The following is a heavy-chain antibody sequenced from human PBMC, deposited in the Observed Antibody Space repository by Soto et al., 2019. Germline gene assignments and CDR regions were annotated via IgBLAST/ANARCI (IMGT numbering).Heavy chain of an antibody. D-gene: IGHD3-3*01. Sequence: VGSLRLSCAASGFTFDDYAMHWVRQAPGKGLEWVSLISWDGGSTYYADSVKGRFTISRDNSKNSLYLQMNSLRAEDTALYYCARGALYDFWCGYSQASVYYYYGMDVWGQGTTVTVSS. CDR3: ARGALYDFWCGYSQASVYYYYGMDV. V-gene: IGHV3-43D*04. J-gene: IGHJ6*02. CDR2: ISWDGGST. CDR1: GFTFDDYA.